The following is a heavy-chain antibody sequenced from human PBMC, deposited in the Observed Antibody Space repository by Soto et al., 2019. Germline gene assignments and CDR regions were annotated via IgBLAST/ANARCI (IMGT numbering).Heavy chain of an antibody. CDR3: AKAPGYCSGGSCYLQAEYFQH. J-gene: IGHJ1*01. CDR1: GFTFSSYA. CDR2: ISGSGGST. V-gene: IGHV3-23*01. D-gene: IGHD2-15*01. Sequence: VQLLESGGGLVQPGGSLRLSCAASGFTFSSYAMSWVRQAPGKGLEWVSAISGSGGSTYYADSVKGRFTISRDNSKNTLYLQMNSLRAEDTAVYYCAKAPGYCSGGSCYLQAEYFQHWGQGTLVTVSS.